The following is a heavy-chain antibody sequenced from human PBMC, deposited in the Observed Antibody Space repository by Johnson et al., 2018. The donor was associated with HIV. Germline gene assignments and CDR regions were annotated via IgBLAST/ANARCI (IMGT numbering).Heavy chain of an antibody. CDR1: GFTFSSYG. D-gene: IGHD5-24*01. J-gene: IGHJ3*02. CDR3: AKGRDGACDI. Sequence: QVQLVESGGGVVQPGGSLRLSCAASGFTFSSYGMHWVRQAPDKGLEWVAFIRYDGSNKYYADSVKGRFTSSRDNSKNTLYLQMNSLRAEDTAVYYCAKGRDGACDIWGQGTMVTVSS. V-gene: IGHV3-30*02. CDR2: IRYDGSNK.